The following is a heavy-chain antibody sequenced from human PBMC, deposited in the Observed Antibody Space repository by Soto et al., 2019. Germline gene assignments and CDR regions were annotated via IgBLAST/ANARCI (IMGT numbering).Heavy chain of an antibody. Sequence: PGGSLRLSCAASGFTFSSYAMSWVRQAPGKGLEWVSAISGSGGSTYYADSVKGRFIISRDNSKNTLYLQMNSLRAEDTAVYYCAKILGPADFWSGYYAFDIWGQGTMDTVSS. D-gene: IGHD3-3*01. J-gene: IGHJ3*02. CDR3: AKILGPADFWSGYYAFDI. CDR1: GFTFSSYA. V-gene: IGHV3-23*01. CDR2: ISGSGGST.